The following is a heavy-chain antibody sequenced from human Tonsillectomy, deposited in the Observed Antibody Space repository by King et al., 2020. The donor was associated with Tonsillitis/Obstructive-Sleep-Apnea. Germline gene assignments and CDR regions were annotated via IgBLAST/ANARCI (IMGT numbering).Heavy chain of an antibody. J-gene: IGHJ6*04. CDR2: IRSKANSYAT. CDR1: GFTFSGSA. D-gene: IGHD1-1*01. CDR3: TRRVGTTGTTSTVMDV. V-gene: IGHV3-73*01. Sequence: VQLVESGGGLVQPGGSLKLSCAASGFTFSGSAMHWVRQASGKGLEWVGRIRSKANSYATAYVASVKGRFTISRDDSKNTAYLQMNSLKTEDTAVYYCTRRVGTTGTTSTVMDVWGKGTTVTVSS.